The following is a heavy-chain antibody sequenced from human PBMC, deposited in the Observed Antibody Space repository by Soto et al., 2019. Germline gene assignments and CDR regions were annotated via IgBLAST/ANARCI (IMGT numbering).Heavy chain of an antibody. CDR1: GGSISSSSYY. Sequence: SETLSLTCTVSGGSISSSSYYWGWILQPPGKGLEWIGSIYYSGSTYYNPSLKSRVTISVDTSKNQFSLKLSSVTAADTAVYYCASVVDTAMGIGPWGQGTLVTVSS. CDR3: ASVVDTAMGIGP. J-gene: IGHJ5*02. D-gene: IGHD5-18*01. CDR2: IYYSGST. V-gene: IGHV4-39*01.